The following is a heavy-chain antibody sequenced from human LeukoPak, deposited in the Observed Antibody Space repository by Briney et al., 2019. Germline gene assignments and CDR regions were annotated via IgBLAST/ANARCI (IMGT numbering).Heavy chain of an antibody. Sequence: PSGTLSLTCGVSGGSISTTNWWTWVRQPPGEGLEWIGEVHLSGRTHYNPSLESRVTMSVDMSENHISLKLTSVTAADTAVYYCAREGGPYRPLDYSGQGTLVTVSS. V-gene: IGHV4-4*02. CDR3: AREGGPYRPLDY. J-gene: IGHJ4*02. CDR2: VHLSGRT. CDR1: GGSISTTNW.